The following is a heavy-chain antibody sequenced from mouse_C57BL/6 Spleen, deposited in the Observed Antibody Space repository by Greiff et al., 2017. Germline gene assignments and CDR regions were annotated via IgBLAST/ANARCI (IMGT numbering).Heavy chain of an antibody. V-gene: IGHV1-82*01. CDR1: GYAFSSSW. D-gene: IGHD2-1*01. CDR3: ARGGNGNYGFDY. CDR2: IYPGDGDT. Sequence: QVQLKQSGPELVKPGASVKISCKASGYAFSSSWMNWVKQRPGKGLEWIGRIYPGDGDTNYNGKFKGKATLTADKSSSTAYMQLSSLTSEDSAVYFCARGGNGNYGFDYWGQGTTLTVSS. J-gene: IGHJ2*01.